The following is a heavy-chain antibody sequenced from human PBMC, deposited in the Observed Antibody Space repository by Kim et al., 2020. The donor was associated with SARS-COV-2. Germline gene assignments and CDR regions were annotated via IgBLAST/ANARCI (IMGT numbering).Heavy chain of an antibody. J-gene: IGHJ4*02. CDR3: ARGLNLIAVALGY. CDR1: GFTFSSYS. V-gene: IGHV3-21*01. CDR2: ISSSSSYI. Sequence: GGSLRLSCAASGFTFSSYSMNWVRQAPGKGLEWVSSISSSSSYIYYADSVKGRFTISRDNAKNSLYLQMNSLRAEDTAVYYCARGLNLIAVALGYWGQGTLVTVSS. D-gene: IGHD6-19*01.